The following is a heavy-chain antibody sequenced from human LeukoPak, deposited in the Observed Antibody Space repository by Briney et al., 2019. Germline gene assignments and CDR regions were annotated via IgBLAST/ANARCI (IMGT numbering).Heavy chain of an antibody. J-gene: IGHJ4*02. Sequence: ASVKVSCKASGYTFTSYYIHWVRQAPGQGLEWMGIIKPNSGITSYAQEVQGRVTMTRDTSTSTVYMELSSLRSEDTAVYYCARGLVELATISPLGYWGQGTLVSVCS. CDR1: GYTFTSYY. V-gene: IGHV1-46*01. CDR3: ARGLVELATISPLGY. D-gene: IGHD5-24*01. CDR2: IKPNSGIT.